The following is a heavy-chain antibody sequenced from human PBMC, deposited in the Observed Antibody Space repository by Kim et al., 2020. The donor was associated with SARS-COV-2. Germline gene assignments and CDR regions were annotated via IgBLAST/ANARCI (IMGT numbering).Heavy chain of an antibody. CDR3: ARGGGGSNQGIYY. J-gene: IGHJ4*01. CDR2: ISSSTKSI. Sequence: GGSLRLSCAASGFTFSGYSMNWVRQAPGKGLEWLSYISSSTKSIVNSDSVTVRFSFTRANGKSTHFLQMHIRSVDGKAVYDCARGGGGSNQGIYYWG. D-gene: IGHD5-12*01. V-gene: IGHV3-48*01. CDR1: GFTFSGYS.